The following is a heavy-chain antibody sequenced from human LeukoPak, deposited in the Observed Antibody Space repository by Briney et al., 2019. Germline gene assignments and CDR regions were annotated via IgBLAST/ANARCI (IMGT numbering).Heavy chain of an antibody. CDR1: GFTFSTYP. V-gene: IGHV3-30-3*01. J-gene: IGHJ4*02. CDR2: MSFDGDSE. D-gene: IGHD3-9*01. Sequence: PGGSLRLSCAASGFTFSTYPMHWVRQAPGKGLEWVAVMSFDGDSEYYSDSVRGRFTVSRDNAKSTLYLQMNSLRAEDTAVYYCARVEDYDILTGFDYWGQGTLVTVSS. CDR3: ARVEDYDILTGFDY.